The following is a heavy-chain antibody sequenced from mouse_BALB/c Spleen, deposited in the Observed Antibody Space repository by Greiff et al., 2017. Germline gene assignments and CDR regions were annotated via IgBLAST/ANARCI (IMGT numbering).Heavy chain of an antibody. V-gene: IGHV14-3*02. D-gene: IGHD1-1*01. CDR1: GFNIKDTY. CDR3: ARDYGSSPYAMDY. Sequence: VQLKESGAELVKPGASVKLSCTASGFNIKDTYMHWVQQRPEQGLEWIGRIDPANGNTKYDPKFQGKATITADTSSNTAYLQLSSLTSEDTAVYYCARDYGSSPYAMDYWGQGTSVTVSS. J-gene: IGHJ4*01. CDR2: IDPANGNT.